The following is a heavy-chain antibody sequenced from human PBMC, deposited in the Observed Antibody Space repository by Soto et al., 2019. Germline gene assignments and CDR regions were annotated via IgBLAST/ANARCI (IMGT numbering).Heavy chain of an antibody. Sequence: QVQLVQSGAEVKKPGSPVKVSCKASGGTFSSYAISWVRQAPGQGLEWVGGIIPIFGTANSAQKFQGRVTITAHESTSTAYMELSILRAEDTAVYYCARDPKGPATVTTVWGQGTLVTVSS. CDR1: GGTFSSYA. J-gene: IGHJ4*02. V-gene: IGHV1-69*01. CDR2: IIPIFGTA. CDR3: ARDPKGPATVTTV. D-gene: IGHD4-17*01.